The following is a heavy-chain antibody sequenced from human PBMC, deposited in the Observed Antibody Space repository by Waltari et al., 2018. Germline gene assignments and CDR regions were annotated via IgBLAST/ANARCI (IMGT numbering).Heavy chain of an antibody. CDR1: GFTFSNAW. CDR2: IKSKTDGGTT. Sequence: EVQLVESGGGLVKPGGSLRLSCAASGFTFSNAWMSWVRQAPGKGREWVGRIKSKTDGGTTDYAAPVKGRFTISRDESKNTLYLQRNSLKTEDTAVYYCTTDGGYDYIWGSYRYWYFDLWGRGTLVTVSS. D-gene: IGHD3-16*02. CDR3: TTDGGYDYIWGSYRYWYFDL. J-gene: IGHJ2*01. V-gene: IGHV3-15*01.